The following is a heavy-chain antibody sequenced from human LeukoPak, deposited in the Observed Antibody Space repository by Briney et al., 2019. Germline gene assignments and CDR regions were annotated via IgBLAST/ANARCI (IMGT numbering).Heavy chain of an antibody. CDR2: IKTDGSST. D-gene: IGHD5-18*01. J-gene: IGHJ3*02. V-gene: IGHV3-74*01. CDR3: AKDRGYSYGSDAFDI. Sequence: GGSLRLSCAASGFTFSSHWMHWVRQAPGKGLVWVSHIKTDGSSTTYADSVKGRFTISRDNAKNSLYLQMNSLRAEDTALYYCAKDRGYSYGSDAFDIWGQGTMVTVSS. CDR1: GFTFSSHW.